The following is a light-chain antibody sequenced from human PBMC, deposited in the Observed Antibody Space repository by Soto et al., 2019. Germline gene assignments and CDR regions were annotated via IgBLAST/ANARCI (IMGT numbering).Light chain of an antibody. V-gene: IGKV3-15*01. Sequence: EIVLAQYPGTLSLSPGERATLSCRASQSVSSSYLAWYQQKPGQAPRLLIYGASTRATGIPARFSGSGSGTEFTLTISSLQSEDFAVYYCQQYNNWPPSTFGQGTRLEIK. J-gene: IGKJ5*01. CDR3: QQYNNWPPST. CDR2: GAS. CDR1: QSVSSSY.